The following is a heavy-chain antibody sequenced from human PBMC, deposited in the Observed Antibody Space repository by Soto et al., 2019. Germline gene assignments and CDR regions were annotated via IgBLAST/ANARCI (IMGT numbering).Heavy chain of an antibody. J-gene: IGHJ4*02. Sequence: EVQLVESGGGLVQPGGSLRLSCAASGFTFSSYWMHWVRQAPGKGLVWVSRINSDGSSTSYADSVKGRFTISRDNAKNRRYLQMNSLRAEDTAVYYCAVAVAGPTAIGYWGQGTLVTVSS. V-gene: IGHV3-74*01. CDR1: GFTFSSYW. CDR3: AVAVAGPTAIGY. CDR2: INSDGSST. D-gene: IGHD6-19*01.